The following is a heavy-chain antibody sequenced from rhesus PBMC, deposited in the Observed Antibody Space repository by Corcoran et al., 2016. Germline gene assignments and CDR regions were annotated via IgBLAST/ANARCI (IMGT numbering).Heavy chain of an antibody. CDR2: IDPSHSDT. Sequence: EVQLVQSGAEVKRPGESLKIPCKTSGDSLTSYWISRVGTVPGKGLGWLAAIDPSHSDTRYSPSFQGQVTISADKSISTAYLQWSTLKASDTATYYCATRRSSGSWYFDIWGPGTPITISS. CDR3: ATRRSSGSWYFDI. CDR1: GDSLTSYW. V-gene: IGHV5-20*02. J-gene: IGHJ2*01. D-gene: IGHD6-25*01.